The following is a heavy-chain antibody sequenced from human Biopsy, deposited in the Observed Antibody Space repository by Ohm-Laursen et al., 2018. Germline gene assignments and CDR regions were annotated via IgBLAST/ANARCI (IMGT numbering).Heavy chain of an antibody. D-gene: IGHD3-3*01. CDR3: ARVRGGFLEWFDY. CDR2: IYYSGTT. J-gene: IGHJ5*01. Sequence: GTLSLTCPVSGESMGTYYWTWIRQPPGKGLEWIASIYYSGTTNKNPPLKSRVTISVDTSKRQFYLELSSVTAADTAIYCCARVRGGFLEWFDYWGQGTLITVSS. CDR1: GESMGTYY. V-gene: IGHV4-59*01.